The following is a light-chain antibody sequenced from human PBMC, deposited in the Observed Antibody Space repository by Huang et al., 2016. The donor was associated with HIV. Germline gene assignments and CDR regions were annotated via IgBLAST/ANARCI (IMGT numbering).Light chain of an antibody. V-gene: IGKV3-20*01. J-gene: IGKJ2*01. CDR3: QQYSKSPFT. Sequence: EIALTQSPGTLSLSPGEIATLSCSASQSITSNYLAWYQQMPGQAPRLLIYDVSSRATGIPDRFSSSGSGTDFTLTISRLEPEDFAVYYCQQYSKSPFTFGPGTKLEIK. CDR1: QSITSNY. CDR2: DVS.